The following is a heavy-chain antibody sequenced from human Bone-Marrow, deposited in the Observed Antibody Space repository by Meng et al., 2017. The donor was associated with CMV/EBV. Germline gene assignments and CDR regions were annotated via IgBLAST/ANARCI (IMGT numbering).Heavy chain of an antibody. CDR1: GFTFSSYS. Sequence: GESLKISCAASGFTFSSYSMNWVRQAPGKGLEWVSSISSSSSYIYYADSVKGRFTISRDNAKNSLYLQMNSLRAEDTAVYYCARDHTYYDFWSGYSPYYYYGLDVWGQGTTVTV. V-gene: IGHV3-21*01. J-gene: IGHJ6*02. D-gene: IGHD3-3*01. CDR3: ARDHTYYDFWSGYSPYYYYGLDV. CDR2: ISSSSSYI.